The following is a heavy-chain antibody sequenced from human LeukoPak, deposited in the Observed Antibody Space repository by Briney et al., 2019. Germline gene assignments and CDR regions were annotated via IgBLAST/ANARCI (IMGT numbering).Heavy chain of an antibody. Sequence: SETLSLTRAVYGGSFSGYYWSWIRQPPGKGLEWIGEINHSGSTNYNPSLKSRVTISVDTSKNQFSLKLSSVTAADTAVYYCARGASGYWFDPWGQGTLVTVSS. CDR2: INHSGST. CDR1: GGSFSGYY. CDR3: ARGASGYWFDP. V-gene: IGHV4-34*01. D-gene: IGHD3-22*01. J-gene: IGHJ5*02.